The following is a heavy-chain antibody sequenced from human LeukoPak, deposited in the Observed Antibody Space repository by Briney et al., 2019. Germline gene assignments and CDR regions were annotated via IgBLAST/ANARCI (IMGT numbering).Heavy chain of an antibody. J-gene: IGHJ6*03. Sequence: GGSLRLSCVASGFSFSDFYMTWIRQSPGKGLEWVSYINSGGGSTIYYTASVQGRFTISRDNAENSLYLQMNSLRAEDTAVYYCAREHYFYYMDDWGKGTTVTVSS. CDR2: INSGGGSTI. V-gene: IGHV3-11*04. CDR1: GFSFSDFY. CDR3: AREHYFYYMDD.